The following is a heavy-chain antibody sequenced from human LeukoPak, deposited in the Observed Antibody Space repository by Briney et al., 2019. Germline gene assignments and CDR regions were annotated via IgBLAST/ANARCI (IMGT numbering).Heavy chain of an antibody. V-gene: IGHV3-30-3*01. CDR3: AKRPDDYSYGMDV. CDR2: ILYDGSNQ. J-gene: IGHJ6*02. CDR1: GFTFRSYA. Sequence: GGSLRLSCAPHGFTFRSYAMHWVRQAPGKGLEWVGVILYDGSNQYYADSVKGRFTISRDNSKNTLYLQMNSLRPEDTAVYYCAKRPDDYSYGMDVWGQGTTVTVSS.